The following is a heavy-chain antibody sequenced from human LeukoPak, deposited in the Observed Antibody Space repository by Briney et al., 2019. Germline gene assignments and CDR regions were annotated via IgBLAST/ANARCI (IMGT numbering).Heavy chain of an antibody. D-gene: IGHD4-17*01. CDR1: GGSISSYY. CDR3: ARRPDYGDYWYFDL. CDR2: IYYSGST. V-gene: IGHV4-59*08. J-gene: IGHJ2*01. Sequence: SETLSLTCTVSGGSISSYYWSWIRQPPGKGLEWIGHIYYSGSTYYNPSLKSRVTISVDTSKDQFSLKLSSVTAADTAVYYCARRPDYGDYWYFDLWGRGTLVTVSS.